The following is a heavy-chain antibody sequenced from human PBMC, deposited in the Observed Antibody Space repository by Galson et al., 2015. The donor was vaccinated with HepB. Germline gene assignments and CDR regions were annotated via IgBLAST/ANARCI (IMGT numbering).Heavy chain of an antibody. D-gene: IGHD6-19*01. J-gene: IGHJ4*02. CDR3: AKDLEQWLVLAFDY. V-gene: IGHV3-23*01. CDR2: ISGSGGST. Sequence: SLRLSCAASGFTFSRYAMSWVRQAPGKGLEWVSAISGSGGSTYYADSVKGRFTISRDNSKNTLYLQMNSLRAEDTAVYYCAKDLEQWLVLAFDYWGQGTLVTVSS. CDR1: GFTFSRYA.